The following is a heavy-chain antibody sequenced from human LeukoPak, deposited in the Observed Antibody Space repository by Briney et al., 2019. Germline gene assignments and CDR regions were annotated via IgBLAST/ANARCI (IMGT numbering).Heavy chain of an antibody. CDR1: GGSISSYY. V-gene: IGHV4-34*01. D-gene: IGHD3-10*01. Sequence: SETLSLTCTVSGGSISSYYWSWIRQPPGKGLEWIGEINHSGSTNYNPSLKSRVTISVDTSKNQFSLKLSSVTAADTAVYYCARSMVRGVIIIRRYFDYWGQGTLVTVSS. CDR3: ARSMVRGVIIIRRYFDY. J-gene: IGHJ4*02. CDR2: INHSGST.